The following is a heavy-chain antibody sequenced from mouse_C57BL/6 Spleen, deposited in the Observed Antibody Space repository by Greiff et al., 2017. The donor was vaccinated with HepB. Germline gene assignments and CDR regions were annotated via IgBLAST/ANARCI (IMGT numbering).Heavy chain of an antibody. D-gene: IGHD1-1*01. V-gene: IGHV3-6*01. CDR3: AREGTTVVATSPYFDV. Sequence: EVQLVESGPGLVKPSQSLSLTCSVTGYSITSGYYWNWIRQFPGNKLEWMGYISYDGSNNYNPSLKNRISITRDTSKNQFFLKLNSVTTEDTATYYCAREGTTVVATSPYFDVWGTGTTVTVSS. J-gene: IGHJ1*03. CDR1: GYSITSGYY. CDR2: ISYDGSN.